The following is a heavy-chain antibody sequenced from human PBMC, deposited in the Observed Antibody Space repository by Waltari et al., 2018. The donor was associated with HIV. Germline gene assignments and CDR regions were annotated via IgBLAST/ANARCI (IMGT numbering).Heavy chain of an antibody. CDR1: GGSISSGDYY. J-gene: IGHJ2*01. CDR3: ARDHTTGGFDL. V-gene: IGHV4-30-4*01. D-gene: IGHD1-1*01. Sequence: CTVSGGSISSGDYYWSWIRQPPGKGLEWIGYIYYSGSTYYNPSLKSRVTISVDTSKNQFSLKLSSVTAADTAVYYCARDHTTGGFDLWGRGTLVTVSS. CDR2: IYYSGST.